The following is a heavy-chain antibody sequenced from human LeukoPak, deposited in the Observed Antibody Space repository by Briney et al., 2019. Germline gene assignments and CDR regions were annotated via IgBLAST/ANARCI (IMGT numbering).Heavy chain of an antibody. Sequence: GGSLRLSCAASGFTFSSYSMNWVRQAPGKGLEWVSSISFSSSYIYYADSVKGRFTISRDNAKNSLYKRINSLRAEDTAVYYCARDTSGGYTYYFDTWGQGTLVTVSS. J-gene: IGHJ4*02. V-gene: IGHV3-21*01. CDR3: ARDTSGGYTYYFDT. D-gene: IGHD5-12*01. CDR2: ISFSSSYI. CDR1: GFTFSSYS.